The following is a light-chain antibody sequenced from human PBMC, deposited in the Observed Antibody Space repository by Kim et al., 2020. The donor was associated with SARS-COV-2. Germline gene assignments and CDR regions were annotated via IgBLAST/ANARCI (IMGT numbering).Light chain of an antibody. CDR1: QSIGSY. Sequence: EIVMTQSPATLCVFPGEGATLSCRASQSIGSYLAWYQQKPGQSPRLLIYGASTRATGIPARFSGSESGTEFTLTISSLQSEDFAVYYCQQYNDWPRTFGQGTKVDIK. CDR3: QQYNDWPRT. J-gene: IGKJ1*01. V-gene: IGKV3D-15*01. CDR2: GAS.